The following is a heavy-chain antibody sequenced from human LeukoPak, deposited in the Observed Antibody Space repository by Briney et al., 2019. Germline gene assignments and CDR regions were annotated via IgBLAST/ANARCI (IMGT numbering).Heavy chain of an antibody. J-gene: IGHJ4*02. CDR3: ARVLMAGDSAGISIFDY. CDR2: LNGYGSSS. CDR1: GFSFSTYW. Sequence: GGSLRLSCAASGFSFSTYWMHWVRQAPGKGLVWVSRLNGYGSSSNYADPVKGRFTISRDNTQNTLYLQMNSLRAEDTGVYFCARVLMAGDSAGISIFDYWGQEALVTVSS. D-gene: IGHD3-10*01. V-gene: IGHV3-74*01.